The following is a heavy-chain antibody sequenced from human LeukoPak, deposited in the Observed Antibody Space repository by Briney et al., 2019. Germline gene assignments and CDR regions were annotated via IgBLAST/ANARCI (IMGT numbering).Heavy chain of an antibody. CDR3: ARDLGIAVAGPQSEDGMDV. D-gene: IGHD6-19*01. V-gene: IGHV3-30*04. CDR1: GFTFSSYA. CDR2: ISYDGSNK. J-gene: IGHJ6*04. Sequence: GRSLRLSCGASGFTFSSYAMHWVRQAPGKGLEWVAVISYDGSNKYHADSVKGRFTISRDNSKNTLYLQMNSLRAEDTAVYYCARDLGIAVAGPQSEDGMDVWGKGTTVTVSS.